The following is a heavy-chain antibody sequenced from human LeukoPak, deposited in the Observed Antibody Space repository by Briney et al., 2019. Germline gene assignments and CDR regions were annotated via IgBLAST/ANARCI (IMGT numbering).Heavy chain of an antibody. CDR1: GGSFGGYY. V-gene: IGHV4-34*01. D-gene: IGHD2-2*01. Sequence: SETLSLTCAVYGGSFGGYYWSWVRQPPGKGLERIGEINHSGSTNYNPSLKSRVTISVDTSKNQFSLRLSSVTAADTAVYYCARLRYCSSTSCYYRYNWFDPWGQGTLVTVSS. CDR2: INHSGST. J-gene: IGHJ5*02. CDR3: ARLRYCSSTSCYYRYNWFDP.